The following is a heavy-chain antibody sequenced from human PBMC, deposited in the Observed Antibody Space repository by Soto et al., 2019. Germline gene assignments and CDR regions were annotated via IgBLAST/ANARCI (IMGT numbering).Heavy chain of an antibody. Sequence: EVQLVETGGGLIQPGGSLRLSCAASGFTVSSNYMSWVRQAPGKGLEWVSVIYSGGSTYYADSVKGRFTISRDNSKNTLYLQMNSLRAEDTAVYYCARVSYYYDSSGYYWGGYYFDYWGQGTLVTVSS. D-gene: IGHD3-22*01. CDR1: GFTVSSNY. CDR3: ARVSYYYDSSGYYWGGYYFDY. J-gene: IGHJ4*02. CDR2: IYSGGST. V-gene: IGHV3-53*02.